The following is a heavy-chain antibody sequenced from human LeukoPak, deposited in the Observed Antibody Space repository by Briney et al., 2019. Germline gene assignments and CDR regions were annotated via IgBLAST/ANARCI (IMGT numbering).Heavy chain of an antibody. V-gene: IGHV4-59*01. CDR3: VRDRELNY. J-gene: IGHJ4*02. Sequence: SETLTLTCTVSGGSISIYYWSWIRQPPGKGLEWIGNIYNSGSTYYNPSLKSRVTISVDTSKSQFSLRLSSVTAADAAVYYCVRDRELNYWGQGTLVTVSS. CDR1: GGSISIYY. CDR2: IYNSGST. D-gene: IGHD1-26*01.